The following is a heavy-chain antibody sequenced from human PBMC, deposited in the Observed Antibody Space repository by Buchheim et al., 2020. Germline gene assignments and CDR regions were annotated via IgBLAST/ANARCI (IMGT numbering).Heavy chain of an antibody. D-gene: IGHD1-26*01. V-gene: IGHV4-31*03. J-gene: IGHJ4*02. CDR3: ATGERGEVLLAD. Sequence: QVQLLESGPGLVKPSQTLSLTCTVSGASINSGSYYWSWIRQPPGKGLEWIGYIYYSGSTYYNPSLKSRVTISMDTSKNQFSLDQSSGTGAETAGDYGATGERGEVLLADWGQGT. CDR2: IYYSGST. CDR1: GASINSGSYY.